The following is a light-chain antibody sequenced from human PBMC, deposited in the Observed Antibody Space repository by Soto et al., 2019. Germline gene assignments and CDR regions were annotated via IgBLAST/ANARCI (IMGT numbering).Light chain of an antibody. Sequence: SVLTHPPSVSAAPGQKVTISCSGSSSNIGGNSVSWYQQLPGTAPKLLIYDDNKRPSGIPDRFSGSKSGTSATLGITGFQTGDEADYYCGSWDSSLSAYVFGTGTKV. CDR1: SSNIGGNS. CDR2: DDN. V-gene: IGLV1-51*01. J-gene: IGLJ1*01. CDR3: GSWDSSLSAYV.